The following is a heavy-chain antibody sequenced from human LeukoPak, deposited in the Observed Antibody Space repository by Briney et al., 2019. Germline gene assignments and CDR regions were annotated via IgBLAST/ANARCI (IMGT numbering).Heavy chain of an antibody. Sequence: PGRSLRLSCAASGFTFDDYAMHWVRQAPGKGPEWVSGISWNSGSIGYADSVKGRFTISRDNAKNSLYLQMNSLRAEDTAVYYCAKSYGSGSYRIDYWGQGTLVTVSS. CDR1: GFTFDDYA. V-gene: IGHV3-9*01. CDR3: AKSYGSGSYRIDY. J-gene: IGHJ4*02. CDR2: ISWNSGSI. D-gene: IGHD3-10*01.